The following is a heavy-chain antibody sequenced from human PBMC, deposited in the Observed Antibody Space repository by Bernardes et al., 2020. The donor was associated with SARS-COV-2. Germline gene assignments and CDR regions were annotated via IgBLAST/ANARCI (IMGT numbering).Heavy chain of an antibody. CDR2: IRSSGEST. V-gene: IGHV3-23*01. J-gene: IGHJ4*02. CDR1: GFTLSDYA. Sequence: GGSLRLSCVASGFTLSDYAMSWVRQAPGKGLEWVSTIRSSGESTFYAGSVKGRFTISRDTSKNTLFLQMNSLRVEDTAFYYCTTQNFDYWGQGALVTVSS. CDR3: TTQNFDY.